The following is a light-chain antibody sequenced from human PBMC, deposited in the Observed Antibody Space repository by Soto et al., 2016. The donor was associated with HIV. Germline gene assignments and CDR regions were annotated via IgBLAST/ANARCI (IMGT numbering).Light chain of an antibody. Sequence: SSELTQDPAVSVALGQTVRIACQGDTLKNSYATWYQQRPGQAPLLVIYGKNNRPSGIPDRFFGSNSGDTASLSINGAQADDEADYYCTSRXNNGNRLFGAGTKVTVL. CDR1: TLKNSY. CDR3: TSRXNNGNRL. CDR2: GKN. V-gene: IGLV3-19*01. J-gene: IGLJ2*01.